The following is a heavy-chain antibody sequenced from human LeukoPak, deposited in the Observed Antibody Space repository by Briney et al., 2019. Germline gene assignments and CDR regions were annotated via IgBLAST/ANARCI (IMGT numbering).Heavy chain of an antibody. Sequence: SETLSLTCAVSGGSISSNYWWSWVRQPPGKGLEWIGEIYHTGSTSYHRSLKSRVAMSVDKSKNQFSLKLSSVTAADTAVYYCAKVGSHPGLDVWGQPTPWSPSP. CDR1: GGSISSNYW. D-gene: IGHD3-10*01. CDR2: IYHTGST. V-gene: IGHV4-4*02. J-gene: IGHJ6*02. CDR3: AKVGSHPGLDV.